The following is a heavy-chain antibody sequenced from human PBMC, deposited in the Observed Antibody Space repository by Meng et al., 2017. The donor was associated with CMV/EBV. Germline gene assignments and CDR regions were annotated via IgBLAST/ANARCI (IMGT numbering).Heavy chain of an antibody. CDR3: ARGPEHAANDIVVVPAARTGTYYYYGMDV. CDR2: MNPNSGNT. V-gene: IGHV1-8*01. CDR1: GYTFTSYD. J-gene: IGHJ6*02. D-gene: IGHD2-2*01. Sequence: ASVKVSCKASGYTFTSYDINWVRQATGQGLEGMGWMNPNSGNTGYAQKFQGRVNMTRNTSISTAYMELSSLRSEDTAVYYCARGPEHAANDIVVVPAARTGTYYYYGMDVWGQGTTVTVSS.